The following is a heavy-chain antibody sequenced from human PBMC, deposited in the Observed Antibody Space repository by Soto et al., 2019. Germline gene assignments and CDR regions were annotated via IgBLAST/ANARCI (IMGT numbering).Heavy chain of an antibody. CDR2: IYTTGIT. CDR3: AREIVGATPFDF. CDR1: GGSIIGYY. J-gene: IGHJ4*02. V-gene: IGHV4-4*07. D-gene: IGHD1-26*01. Sequence: SETLSLTCTVSGGSIIGYYWIWIRQPAGKGLEWIGRIYTTGITNYSPSLRSRFTMSGDTSEHQFSLKLSSVTAADTAVYYCAREIVGATPFDFWGQGTLVTVPQ.